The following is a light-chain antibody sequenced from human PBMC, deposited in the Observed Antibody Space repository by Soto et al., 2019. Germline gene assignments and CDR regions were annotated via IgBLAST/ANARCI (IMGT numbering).Light chain of an antibody. J-gene: IGKJ1*01. CDR3: QQYNNWPGT. V-gene: IGKV3-15*01. CDR2: GAS. Sequence: EIVLTQSPGTLSVSPGERATLTCRASQSVSSKLAWYQQKPGQAPRLLFYGASTGTTGIPARFSGNRSETEFSFSISFLQSEDFAVYYCQQYNNWPGTFGKGT. CDR1: QSVSSK.